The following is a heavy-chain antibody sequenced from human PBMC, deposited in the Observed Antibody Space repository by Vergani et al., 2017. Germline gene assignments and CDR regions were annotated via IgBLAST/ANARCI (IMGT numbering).Heavy chain of an antibody. J-gene: IGHJ6*02. CDR3: ARFFASSWYRTVVTATDYYYGMDV. D-gene: IGHD2-21*02. CDR1: GFTFSSYS. CDR2: ISSSSSYI. V-gene: IGHV3-21*01. Sequence: EVQLVESGGGLVKPGGSLRLSCAASGFTFSSYSMNWVRQAPGKGLEWVSSISSSSSYIYYADSVKGRFTISRDNAKNSLYLQMNSLRAEDTAVYYCARFFASSWYRTVVTATDYYYGMDVWGQGTTVTVSS.